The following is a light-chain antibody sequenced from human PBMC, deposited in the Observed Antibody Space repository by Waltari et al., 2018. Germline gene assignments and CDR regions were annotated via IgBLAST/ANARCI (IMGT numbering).Light chain of an antibody. CDR2: RAS. CDR3: QHYNSYPLT. J-gene: IGKJ4*01. V-gene: IGKV1-5*03. CDR1: QSVSNW. Sequence: DIQLTQSPSTLPASVGDRVTITCRASQSVSNWLAWYQQKPGKAPKLLIYRASILESGVPSRFSGSGSGIEFTLTISSLQPEDFATYFCQHYNSYPLTFGGGTKVDI.